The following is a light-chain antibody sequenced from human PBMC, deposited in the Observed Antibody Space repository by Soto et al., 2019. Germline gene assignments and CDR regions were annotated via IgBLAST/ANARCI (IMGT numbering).Light chain of an antibody. V-gene: IGKV1-5*03. CDR3: QQYNSYQFT. CDR1: QSISSW. CDR2: KAS. J-gene: IGKJ3*01. Sequence: DIQMTQSPSTLSASVGDRVTITCRASQSISSWLAWYQQKPGKAPKLLIYKASSLESGVPSRFSGSGSGTEFTLTISSLQPDDFATYYCQQYNSYQFTFGPGTRWIS.